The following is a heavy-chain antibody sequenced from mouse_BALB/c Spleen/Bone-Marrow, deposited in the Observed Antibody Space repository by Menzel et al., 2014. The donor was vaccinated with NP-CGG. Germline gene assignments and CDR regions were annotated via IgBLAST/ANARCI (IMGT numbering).Heavy chain of an antibody. CDR3: VRDGDYRYAY. J-gene: IGHJ3*01. CDR1: GFTFSDYY. V-gene: IGHV5-4*02. CDR2: ISDGGTYT. Sequence: EVKLVESGGGLVEPGGSLKLSCAASGFTFSDYYIYWVRQTPEKRLEWVATISDGGTYTYYPDTVKGRFTISRDNAKNNLYLQMNGLKSEDTAMYYCVRDGDYRYAYWGQETLVTVSA. D-gene: IGHD2-14*01.